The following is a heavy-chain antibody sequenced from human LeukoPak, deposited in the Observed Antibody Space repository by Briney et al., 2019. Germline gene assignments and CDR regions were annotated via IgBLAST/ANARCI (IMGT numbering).Heavy chain of an antibody. CDR2: IYPADSDT. V-gene: IGHV5-51*01. Sequence: GESLKISFKASGYSLTSYWIGWVRQMPGKGLEWMGIIYPADSDTSYSPSFQGQVTISADKSISTAYLQWSSLKASDTAMYYCARQGFYGDYYFDYWGQGTLVTVSS. J-gene: IGHJ4*02. D-gene: IGHD4-17*01. CDR1: GYSLTSYW. CDR3: ARQGFYGDYYFDY.